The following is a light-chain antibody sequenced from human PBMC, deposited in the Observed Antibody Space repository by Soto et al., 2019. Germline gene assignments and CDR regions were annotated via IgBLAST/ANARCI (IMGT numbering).Light chain of an antibody. V-gene: IGKV3-15*01. CDR1: QGIGDT. CDR2: DTS. CDR3: QPYNFWPLT. Sequence: EVVMKQSPATLSVSPDEGATLSCRASQGIGDTLAWYQHKPGQTPRLLIYDTSTRATGVPTRFSGSRSGAEFTLTINSLQSEDFAVYYCQPYNFWPLTFGGGTKVDIK. J-gene: IGKJ4*01.